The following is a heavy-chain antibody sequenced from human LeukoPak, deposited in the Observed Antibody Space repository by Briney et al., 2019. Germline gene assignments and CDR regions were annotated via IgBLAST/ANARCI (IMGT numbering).Heavy chain of an antibody. CDR1: GFSFSGSA. J-gene: IGHJ5*02. V-gene: IGHV3-73*01. CDR3: TRDRGTYNCCDP. CDR2: IDKKDNLYAT. Sequence: GGSLRLSCVASGFSFSGSAVHWVRQSSGKGLEWVGHIDKKDNLYATAYAESVKGRFTISRDDSKDTAFLHMDSLKTEDTALYYCTRDRGTYNCCDPWGQGTLVTVSS.